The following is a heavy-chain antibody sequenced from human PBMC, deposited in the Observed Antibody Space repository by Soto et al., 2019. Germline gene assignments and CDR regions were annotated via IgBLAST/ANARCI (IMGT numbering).Heavy chain of an antibody. V-gene: IGHV4-30-2*01. Sequence: QLQLQESGSGLVKASQTLSLTCAVSGGSISSGGYSWSWIRQPPGKALEWIGYIYHGSTYYNPSLTGRVTISIDRSKNQFSLKLSSVTAADTAVYYCASSGSRGIGAFDIWGQGTMVTVSS. D-gene: IGHD3-22*01. CDR3: ASSGSRGIGAFDI. CDR2: IYHGST. J-gene: IGHJ3*02. CDR1: GGSISSGGYS.